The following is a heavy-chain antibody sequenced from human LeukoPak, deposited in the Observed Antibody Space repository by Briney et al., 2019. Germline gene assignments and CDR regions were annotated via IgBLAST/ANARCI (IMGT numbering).Heavy chain of an antibody. CDR2: ISGSGGST. CDR1: GFTFSSYA. V-gene: IGHV3-23*01. D-gene: IGHD6-13*01. Sequence: GGSLRLSCAASGFTFSSYAMSWVRQAPGKGRDWDSAISGSGGSTYYADSVKGRFTISRDNSKNTLYLQMNSLRAEDTAVYYCAKDPIPRIAAAGTGSAYWGQGTLVTVSS. J-gene: IGHJ4*02. CDR3: AKDPIPRIAAAGTGSAY.